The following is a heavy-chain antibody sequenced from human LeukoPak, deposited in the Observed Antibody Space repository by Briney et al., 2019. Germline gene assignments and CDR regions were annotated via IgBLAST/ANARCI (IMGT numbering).Heavy chain of an antibody. V-gene: IGHV3-15*01. Sequence: GGSLRLSCAASGFTFSSYGMSWVRQAPGKGLEWVGRIKSNTDGGTTGYAAPVKGRFTISRDDSENTLYLQMNNLKTEDTAVYYCTTLVHYDILTGYYTFNYWGQGTLVTVSS. J-gene: IGHJ4*02. D-gene: IGHD3-9*01. CDR1: GFTFSSYG. CDR2: IKSNTDGGTT. CDR3: TTLVHYDILTGYYTFNY.